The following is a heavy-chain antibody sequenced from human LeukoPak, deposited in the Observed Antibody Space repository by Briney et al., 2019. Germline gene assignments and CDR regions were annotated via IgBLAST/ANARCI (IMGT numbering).Heavy chain of an antibody. D-gene: IGHD4-23*01. Sequence: SETLSLTYTVSGGSISTYYWSWIRQPPGKGLDWIGSFYYTGSTNYNPSLRSRVTISLDTSKNQISLRLSSVTAADTAVYYCARDGKALAYWGQGTLVTVSS. CDR1: GGSISTYY. CDR3: ARDGKALAY. CDR2: FYYTGST. V-gene: IGHV4-59*01. J-gene: IGHJ4*02.